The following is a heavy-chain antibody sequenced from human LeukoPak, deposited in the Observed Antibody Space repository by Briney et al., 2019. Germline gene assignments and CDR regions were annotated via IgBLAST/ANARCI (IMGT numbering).Heavy chain of an antibody. CDR2: IYYSGDT. CDR3: ARGGYCSGGNCFRYFDY. V-gene: IGHV4-59*01. D-gene: IGHD2-15*01. J-gene: IGHJ4*02. Sequence: PSETLSLTCTVSGGSISSYYWSWIRQPPGKGLEWIGYIYYSGDTNYNPSLQSRVTISVDTSKKEFSLKLRSVTAADTAVYYCARGGYCSGGNCFRYFDYWGQGTLATVSS. CDR1: GGSISSYY.